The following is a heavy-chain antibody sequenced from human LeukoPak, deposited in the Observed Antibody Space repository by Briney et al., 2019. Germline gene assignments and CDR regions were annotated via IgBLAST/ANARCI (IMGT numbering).Heavy chain of an antibody. V-gene: IGHV4-59*01. CDR2: IYYSGST. J-gene: IGHJ6*02. CDR1: GGSISSYY. D-gene: IGHD1-26*01. CDR3: ARDVGADSYYYYGMDV. Sequence: SETLSLTCTVSGGSISSYYWSWIRQPPGKGLEWIGYIYYSGSTNYNPSLKSRVTISVDTSKNQFSLKLSSVTAADTAVYYCARDVGADSYYYYGMDVWGQGTTVTVSS.